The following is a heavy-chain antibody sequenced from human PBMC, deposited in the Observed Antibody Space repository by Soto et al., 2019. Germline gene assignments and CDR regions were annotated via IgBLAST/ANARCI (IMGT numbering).Heavy chain of an antibody. D-gene: IGHD5-18*01. V-gene: IGHV5-10-1*01. J-gene: IGHJ6*02. CDR2: IDPSDSYT. Sequence: PGESLKISCKGSGYSFTSYWISWVRQTPGKGLEWMGRIDPSDSYTNYSPSFQGHVTISADKSISTAYLQWSSLKASDTAMYYCARHVDTAMVYYYYYGMDVWGQGTTVTVSS. CDR3: ARHVDTAMVYYYYYGMDV. CDR1: GYSFTSYW.